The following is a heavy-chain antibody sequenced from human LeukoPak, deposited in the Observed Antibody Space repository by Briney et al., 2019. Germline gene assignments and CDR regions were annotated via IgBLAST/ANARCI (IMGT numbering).Heavy chain of an antibody. D-gene: IGHD1-26*01. Sequence: GGSLRLSCAASGFTFNNYNMNWVRQAPGKALEWVSSITSSGAYIFYADSVKGRFTISRDNAKDSLYMQMNSLGPEDTAVYYCARDPYSGNYGNYYYYYMDVWGKGTTVTISS. CDR1: GFTFNNYN. CDR2: ITSSGAYI. V-gene: IGHV3-21*01. CDR3: ARDPYSGNYGNYYYYYMDV. J-gene: IGHJ6*03.